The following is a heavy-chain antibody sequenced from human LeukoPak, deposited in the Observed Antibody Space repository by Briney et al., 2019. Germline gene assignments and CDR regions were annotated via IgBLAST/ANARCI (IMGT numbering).Heavy chain of an antibody. CDR3: ARGRRFGESYYFDY. D-gene: IGHD3-10*01. Sequence: SETLSLTCSVSGGSISSSRSYWGWIRQTPGKGLEWVGSIYYNGDTYYNPSFKSRVSMSVDTAKNQISLILTSVTAADTAVYYCARGRRFGESYYFDYWGQGTLVTVSS. J-gene: IGHJ4*02. CDR1: GGSISSSRSY. V-gene: IGHV4-39*07. CDR2: IYYNGDT.